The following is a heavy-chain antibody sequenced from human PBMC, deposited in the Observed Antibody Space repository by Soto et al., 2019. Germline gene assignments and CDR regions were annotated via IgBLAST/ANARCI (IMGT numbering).Heavy chain of an antibody. CDR1: GYSFTSYW. Sequence: PGESLKISCKGSGYSFTSYWIGWVCQMPGKGLEWMGIIYPGDSDTRYSPSFQGQVTISDDKSISTAYLQWSSLKASDTAIYYCARRGDCISAICFGNNYHYYSMDVWGQGTMVTVSS. CDR2: IYPGDSDT. V-gene: IGHV5-51*01. D-gene: IGHD2-2*01. CDR3: ARRGDCISAICFGNNYHYYSMDV. J-gene: IGHJ6*02.